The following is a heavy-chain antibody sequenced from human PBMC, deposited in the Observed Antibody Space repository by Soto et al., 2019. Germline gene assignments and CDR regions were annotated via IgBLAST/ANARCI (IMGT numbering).Heavy chain of an antibody. D-gene: IGHD2-2*01. CDR1: GAPITLGDYS. J-gene: IGHJ5*02. CDR3: ARGRVVVPAAVMFNCLDP. Sequence: SSETLSLTCAISGAPITLGDYSWKCMRQPPGKGLEWIGYIFHGGSTYYNPSLRSRVTISVDRSRTQFSLKMSSVTAADTAVYYCARGRVVVPAAVMFNCLDPWGQGALVTVSS. CDR2: IFHGGST. V-gene: IGHV4-30-2*01.